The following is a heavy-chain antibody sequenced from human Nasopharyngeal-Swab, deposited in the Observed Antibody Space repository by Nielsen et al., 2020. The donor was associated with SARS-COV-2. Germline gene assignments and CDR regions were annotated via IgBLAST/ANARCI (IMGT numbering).Heavy chain of an antibody. CDR2: FIWNVGRT. Sequence: GGSLRPSCAASGFTSDDYAITWVRQAPGKVLGWVSCFIWNVGRTVYGESVTGRFTVYRDNGKNSLYLKMNSLRAEETALYHCARPIAGDLVGYFDLWGRGTLVNVSS. CDR3: ARPIAGDLVGYFDL. D-gene: IGHD7-27*01. J-gene: IGHJ2*01. CDR1: GFTSDDYA. V-gene: IGHV3-20*01.